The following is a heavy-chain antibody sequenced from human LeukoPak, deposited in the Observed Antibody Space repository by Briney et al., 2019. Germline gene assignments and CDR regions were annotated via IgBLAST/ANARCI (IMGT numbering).Heavy chain of an antibody. CDR1: GGSISSGGYY. CDR3: ARGRSRDGYNSPFDY. CDR2: IYYSGST. J-gene: IGHJ4*02. Sequence: SETLSLTCTVSGGSISSGGYYWSWIRQHPGKGLEWIGYIYYSGSTYYNPSLKSRVTISVDTSKNQFSLKLSSVTAADTAVYYCARGRSRDGYNSPFDYWGQGTLVTVSS. D-gene: IGHD5-24*01. V-gene: IGHV4-31*03.